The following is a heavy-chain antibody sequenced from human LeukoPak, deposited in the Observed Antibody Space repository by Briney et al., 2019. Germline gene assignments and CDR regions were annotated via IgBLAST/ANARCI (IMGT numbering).Heavy chain of an antibody. J-gene: IGHJ4*02. V-gene: IGHV4-59*08. CDR2: IYYSGST. Sequence: SETLSLTCTVSGGSISSYYWSWIRQPPGKGLEWIGYIYYSGSTNYNPSLRSRVTISVDTSKNQFSLKLSSVTAADTAVYYCARHGVDTAMVSYFDYWGQGTLVTVFS. CDR3: ARHGVDTAMVSYFDY. CDR1: GGSISSYY. D-gene: IGHD5-18*01.